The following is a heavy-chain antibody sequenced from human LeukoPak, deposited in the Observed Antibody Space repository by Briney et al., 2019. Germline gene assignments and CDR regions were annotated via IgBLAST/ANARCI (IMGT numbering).Heavy chain of an antibody. CDR2: IKEDGGET. J-gene: IGHJ4*02. V-gene: IGHV3-7*01. D-gene: IGHD2-21*01. CDR3: ARPVNRLFLF. Sequence: GGSLRLSCVGSGFSLSGDWMTWVRQAPGTGLEWVANIKEDGGETYYVDSVKGRFTISRDNAKNSLYLQMNNLRAEDTAVYFCARPVNRLFLFWGPGAQVTVSS. CDR1: GFSLSGDW.